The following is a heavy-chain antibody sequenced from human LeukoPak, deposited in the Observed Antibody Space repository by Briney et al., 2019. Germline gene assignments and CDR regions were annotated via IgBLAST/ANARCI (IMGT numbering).Heavy chain of an antibody. V-gene: IGHV3-7*01. CDR2: IKQDGSEK. CDR3: ARSGPLYYDYVWGSYRPSYYFDY. D-gene: IGHD3-16*02. CDR1: GFTFSSYW. J-gene: IGHJ4*02. Sequence: GGSLGLSCAASGFTFSSYWMSWVRQAPGKGLEWVANIKQDGSEKYYVDSVKGRFTISRDNAKNSLYLQMNSLRAEDTAVYYCARSGPLYYDYVWGSYRPSYYFDYWGQGTLVTVSS.